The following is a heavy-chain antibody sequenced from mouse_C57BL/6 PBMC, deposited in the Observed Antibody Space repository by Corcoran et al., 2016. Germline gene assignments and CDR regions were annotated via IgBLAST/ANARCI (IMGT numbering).Heavy chain of an antibody. J-gene: IGHJ3*01. V-gene: IGHV1-26*01. CDR2: INPNNGGI. Sequence: EVQLQQSGPELVKPGASVKISCKASGYTFTDYYMNCVKQSHGKSIEWIGDINPNNGGISYNQKFKGKATLTVDKSSSTAYMELRSLTSEDSAVYYCARIYGNFVGFAYWGQGTLVTVSA. CDR1: GYTFTDYY. D-gene: IGHD2-1*01. CDR3: ARIYGNFVGFAY.